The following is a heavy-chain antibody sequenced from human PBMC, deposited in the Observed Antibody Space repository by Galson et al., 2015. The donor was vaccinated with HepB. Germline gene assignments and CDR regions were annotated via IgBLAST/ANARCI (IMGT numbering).Heavy chain of an antibody. CDR3: ARDKGWQLTLNYFHL. Sequence: SLRLSCAASGFTFSGYDMHWVRQAPGKGLEWVATITYDGSDEYYAESVKGRFTISRDNSQNTLSLRITSLRAEDTAVYYCARDKGWQLTLNYFHLWGQGTLVTVSS. D-gene: IGHD4-23*01. V-gene: IGHV3-30*01. CDR2: ITYDGSDE. J-gene: IGHJ4*02. CDR1: GFTFSGYD.